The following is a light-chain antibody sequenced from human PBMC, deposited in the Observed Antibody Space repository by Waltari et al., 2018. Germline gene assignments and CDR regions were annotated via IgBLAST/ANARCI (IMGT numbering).Light chain of an antibody. CDR3: QAWDSATVV. CDR2: QDT. Sequence: SYELIQPPSMSVSPGQRASITCSAENLGRKDVCWYQQTPGQSPVLIIYQDTERPSGIPERFSGSNSGNTATLTISGTQTLDEADYYCQAWDSATVVFGGGTKLTVL. V-gene: IGLV3-1*01. CDR1: NLGRKD. J-gene: IGLJ2*01.